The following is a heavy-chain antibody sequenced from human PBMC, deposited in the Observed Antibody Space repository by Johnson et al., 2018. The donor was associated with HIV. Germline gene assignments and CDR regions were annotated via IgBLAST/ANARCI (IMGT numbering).Heavy chain of an antibody. V-gene: IGHV3-11*04. Sequence: QVQLVESGGGVVQPGGSLTLSCAASGFTFSDYYMNWIRQAPGKGLEWVSYISSTGSSIKYVDSVKGRFTISRDNPKNSLYLQMNSLRAEDTAVYYCAREMAWEDAFDVWGQGTMVTVSS. D-gene: IGHD5-24*01. J-gene: IGHJ3*01. CDR3: AREMAWEDAFDV. CDR2: ISSTGSSI. CDR1: GFTFSDYY.